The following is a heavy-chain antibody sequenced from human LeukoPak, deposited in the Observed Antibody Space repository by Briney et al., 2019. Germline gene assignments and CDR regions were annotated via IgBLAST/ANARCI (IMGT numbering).Heavy chain of an antibody. V-gene: IGHV5-51*01. Sequence: GESLKISCKGSGYSFTSYWIGWVRQMPGKGLEWMGIIYPGDSDTRYSPSFQGQVTISADKSISTAYLQWSSLKASDTAMYYCARPDSSGWYWGAFDIWGQGTMVTVSS. CDR1: GYSFTSYW. J-gene: IGHJ3*02. D-gene: IGHD6-19*01. CDR2: IYPGDSDT. CDR3: ARPDSSGWYWGAFDI.